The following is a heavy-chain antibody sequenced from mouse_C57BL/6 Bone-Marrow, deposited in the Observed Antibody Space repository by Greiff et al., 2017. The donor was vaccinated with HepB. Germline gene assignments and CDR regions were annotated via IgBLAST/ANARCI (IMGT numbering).Heavy chain of an antibody. Sequence: SGAELMKPGASVKLSCKATGYTFTGYWIEWVKQRPGHGLEWIGEILPGSGSTNYNEKFKGKATFTADTSSNTAYMQLSSLTTEDSAIYYCASEGGFYYYGSSYAMDYWGQGTSVTVSS. V-gene: IGHV1-9*01. CDR2: ILPGSGST. D-gene: IGHD1-1*01. J-gene: IGHJ4*01. CDR1: GYTFTGYW. CDR3: ASEGGFYYYGSSYAMDY.